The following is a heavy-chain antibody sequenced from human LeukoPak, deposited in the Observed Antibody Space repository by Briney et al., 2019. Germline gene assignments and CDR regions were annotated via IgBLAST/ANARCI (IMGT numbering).Heavy chain of an antibody. CDR2: IIPIFGTA. D-gene: IGHD3-22*01. CDR1: GGTSSSYA. V-gene: IGHV1-69*13. Sequence: ASVKVSCKASGGTSSSYAISWVRQAPGQGLEWMGGIIPIFGTANYAQKFQGRVTITADESTSTAYMELSSLRSEDTAVYYCARIYPYYYDSSGSLDYWGQGTLVTVSS. CDR3: ARIYPYYYDSSGSLDY. J-gene: IGHJ4*02.